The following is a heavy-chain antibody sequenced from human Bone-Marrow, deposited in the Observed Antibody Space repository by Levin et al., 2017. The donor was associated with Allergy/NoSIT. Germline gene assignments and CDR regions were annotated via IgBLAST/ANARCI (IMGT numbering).Heavy chain of an antibody. Sequence: GGSLRLSCAGSGFTLNNAWMSWVRQAPGKGLEWVGSIKRKTGGRAPDYAAPVRGRFTISRDDSKNIVYLQLSTLQTDDTAVYYCTSDLAGHTPFDYWGQGTLVTVSS. CDR2: IKRKTGGRAP. V-gene: IGHV3-15*01. J-gene: IGHJ4*02. CDR1: GFTLNNAW. CDR3: TSDLAGHTPFDY.